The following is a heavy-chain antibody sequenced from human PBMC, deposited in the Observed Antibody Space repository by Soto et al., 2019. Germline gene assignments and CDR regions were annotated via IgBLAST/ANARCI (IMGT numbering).Heavy chain of an antibody. CDR2: IWYDGSNK. V-gene: IGHV3-33*01. CDR1: GFTFSSYG. Sequence: GGSLRLSCAASGFTFSSYGMHWVRQAPGKGLEWVAVIWYDGSNKYYADSVKGRFTISRDNSKNTLYLQMNSLRAEDTAVYYCASLTTYDAFDIWGQGTMVTVSS. CDR3: ASLTTYDAFDI. D-gene: IGHD2-2*01. J-gene: IGHJ3*02.